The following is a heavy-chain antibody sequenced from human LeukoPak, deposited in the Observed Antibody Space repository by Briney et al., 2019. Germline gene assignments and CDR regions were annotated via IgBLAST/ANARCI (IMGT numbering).Heavy chain of an antibody. CDR3: ARDFDWNPQPDYFDY. Sequence: GGSLRLSCAASGFTFSSYSMNWVRQAPGKGLEWVSYISSSSSTIYYADSVKGRFTISRDNAKNSLYLQMNSLRAEDTAVYYCARDFDWNPQPDYFDYWGQGTLVTVSS. CDR1: GFTFSSYS. CDR2: ISSSSSTI. D-gene: IGHD3-9*01. J-gene: IGHJ4*02. V-gene: IGHV3-48*01.